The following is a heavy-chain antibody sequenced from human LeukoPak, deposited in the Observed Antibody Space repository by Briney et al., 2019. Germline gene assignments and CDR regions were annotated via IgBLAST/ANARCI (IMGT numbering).Heavy chain of an antibody. CDR2: IIGSGSVI. CDR3: VRGRLPMDV. CDR1: GFTFTSYP. Sequence: GGSLRLSCTGSGFTFTSYPMHWVRQAPGKGLEWLSYIIGSGSVIYYADSVKGRFTISRDNGKNSLFLHMNSLRAEDTAVYYCVRGRLPMDVWGTGTSVTVSS. J-gene: IGHJ6*03. V-gene: IGHV3-48*01.